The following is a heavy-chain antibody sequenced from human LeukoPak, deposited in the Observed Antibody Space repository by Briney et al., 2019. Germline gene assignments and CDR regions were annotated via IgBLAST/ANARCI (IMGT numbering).Heavy chain of an antibody. CDR1: GFTFTSYN. Sequence: GGSLRLSCAASGFTFTSYNMNWVRQAPGKGLEWISFISSSGSTIYYADSVEGRFTISRDNAKNSLYLQMNSLRAEDTAVYYCVRDYENLTGSKTRFHYWGQGTLVTVSS. J-gene: IGHJ4*02. D-gene: IGHD3-9*01. CDR2: ISSSGSTI. CDR3: VRDYENLTGSKTRFHY. V-gene: IGHV3-48*01.